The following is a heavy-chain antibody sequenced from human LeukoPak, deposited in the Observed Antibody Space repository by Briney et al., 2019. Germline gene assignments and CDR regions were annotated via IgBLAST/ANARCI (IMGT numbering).Heavy chain of an antibody. Sequence: PGGSLRLSCAASGFSFSNSGMHWVRQAPGKGLEWVAVISYDGSNKYFADSVKGRFTISRDNSKNTLYLQMNSLRAEDTAVYYCATQDGYDNSGHYGYWGQGTLVTVSS. CDR3: ATQDGYDNSGHYGY. CDR2: ISYDGSNK. J-gene: IGHJ4*02. CDR1: GFSFSNSG. V-gene: IGHV3-30*03. D-gene: IGHD3-22*01.